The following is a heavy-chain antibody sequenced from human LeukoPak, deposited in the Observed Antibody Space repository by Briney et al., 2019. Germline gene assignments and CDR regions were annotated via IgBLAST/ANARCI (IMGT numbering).Heavy chain of an antibody. CDR2: ISSTSKYV. J-gene: IGHJ4*02. V-gene: IGHV3-21*01. CDR1: GFTYSNYC. Sequence: GGSLRLSCAASGFTYSNYCMNWARQARGGGLVGVASISSTSKYVSHSDSRQGRFSISRDNPKNTLYLQMNSPRAEDTAVYYWAGDSLGGDYWGQGTLVTVSS. D-gene: IGHD3-16*01. CDR3: AGDSLGGDY.